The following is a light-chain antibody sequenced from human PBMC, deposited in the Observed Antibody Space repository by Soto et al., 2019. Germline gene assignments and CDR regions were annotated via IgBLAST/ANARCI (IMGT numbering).Light chain of an antibody. CDR3: AAWDDSLKGWV. V-gene: IGLV1-44*01. J-gene: IGLJ3*02. CDR1: SSNIGRNT. Sequence: QSVLTQPPSASGNPGQRVTISCSGGSSNIGRNTVNWYQQLPGTAPKLLIYSNDRRPSGVPDRFSGSKSGTSASLAISGLQSEDEADYYCAAWDDSLKGWVFGGGTKLTVL. CDR2: SND.